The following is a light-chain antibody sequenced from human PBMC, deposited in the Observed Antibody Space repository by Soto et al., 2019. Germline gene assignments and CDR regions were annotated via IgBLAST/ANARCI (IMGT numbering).Light chain of an antibody. CDR1: NSDVGGVNS. Sequence: QSALTQPASVSGSPGQSITISCTGTNSDVGGVNSVAWYLHHPGKAPKLIIYDVTYRPSGVSHRFSGSQSGNTASLTISGLQAADEADYYCSSYTGGSTLVIFGGGTKVTVL. CDR2: DVT. J-gene: IGLJ2*01. V-gene: IGLV2-14*03. CDR3: SSYTGGSTLVI.